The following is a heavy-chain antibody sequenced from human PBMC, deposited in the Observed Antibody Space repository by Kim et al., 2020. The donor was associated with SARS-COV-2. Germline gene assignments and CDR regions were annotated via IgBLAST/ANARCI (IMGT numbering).Heavy chain of an antibody. J-gene: IGHJ2*01. CDR3: ARMSWFWYFDL. V-gene: IGHV4-39*01. Sequence: SETLSLTCIVSGGSIRSSTEYWGWIRQPPGKGLEWMGSVFHSGSGYYNPSLKSRVTMSVDTSKNQFSLTMISATAADTAVYYCARMSWFWYFDLWGRGTLVSVSS. D-gene: IGHD6-13*01. CDR2: VFHSGSG. CDR1: GGSIRSSTEY.